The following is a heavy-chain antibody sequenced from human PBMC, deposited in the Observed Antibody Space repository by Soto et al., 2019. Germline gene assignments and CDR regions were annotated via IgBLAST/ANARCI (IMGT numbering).Heavy chain of an antibody. J-gene: IGHJ3*01. V-gene: IGHV2-5*02. D-gene: IGHD2-21*01. CDR2: IFWDDDP. CDR3: AHAYGGTSWPNDAFDV. CDR1: GFSFSADGVA. Sequence: QITLKESGPTVVKPTQTLTLTCIFSGFSFSADGVAVGWIRQPPGKALEWLALIFWDDDPRYSPSLKSRLTITKYTSKNQVVLTMTTMDPVDTGTYYCAHAYGGTSWPNDAFDVWGQGTVVTVSS.